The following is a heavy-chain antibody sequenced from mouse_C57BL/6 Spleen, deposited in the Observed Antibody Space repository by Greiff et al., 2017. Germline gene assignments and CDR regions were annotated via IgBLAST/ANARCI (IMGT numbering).Heavy chain of an antibody. J-gene: IGHJ3*01. CDR2: IHPNSGST. V-gene: IGHV1-64*01. CDR1: GYTFTSYW. Sequence: VQLQQPGAELVKPGASVKLSCKASGYTFTSYWMHWVKQRPGQGLEWIGMIHPNSGSTNYNEKFKSKATLTVDKSSSTAYMQLSSLTSEDSAVYYCARREDSSGYGWFAYWGQGTLVTVSA. D-gene: IGHD3-2*02. CDR3: ARREDSSGYGWFAY.